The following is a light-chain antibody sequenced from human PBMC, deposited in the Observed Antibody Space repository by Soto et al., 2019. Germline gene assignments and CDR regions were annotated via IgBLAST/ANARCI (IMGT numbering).Light chain of an antibody. CDR2: EDS. CDR3: GSYASSSTYWV. CDR1: SSDAGGYKF. V-gene: IGLV2-23*01. J-gene: IGLJ3*02. Sequence: QSALTQPASVSGSPGQSITISCTATSSDAGGYKFVSWYQQHPGKAPKVMIYEDSKRPSGVSYRNSGSKSGNKASLKGSGIQSEDEGAYHGGSYASSSTYWVFGGGTKLTVL.